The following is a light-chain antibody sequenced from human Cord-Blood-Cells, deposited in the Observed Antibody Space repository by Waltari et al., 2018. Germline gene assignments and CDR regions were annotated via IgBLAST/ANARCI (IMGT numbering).Light chain of an antibody. J-gene: IGLJ1*01. Sequence: QSPLTQPASVSGSPGQAITISCTGTSIAVGGYNYVSWYQQHPGKAPKLMIYEVSNRPSGVSNRFSGSKSGNTASLTISGLQAEDEADYYCSSYTSSSTYVFGTGTKVTVL. CDR3: SSYTSSSTYV. CDR2: EVS. V-gene: IGLV2-14*01. CDR1: SIAVGGYNY.